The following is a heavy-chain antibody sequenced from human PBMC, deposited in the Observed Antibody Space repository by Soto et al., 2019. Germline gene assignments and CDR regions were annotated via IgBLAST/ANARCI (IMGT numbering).Heavy chain of an antibody. CDR3: ARDYARGWCQF. CDR2: ISFDGAK. V-gene: IGHV3-30*03. Sequence: QVQLVESGGGVVQPGTSLRLSCTASGFSFSNSGMQWVRQTPGKGLEWVALISFDGAKYYVDSVKGRFTISRDNPTNTVYLQMNRLRPEDTAVYYCARDYARGWCQFWGQGTLVTVSS. J-gene: IGHJ4*02. D-gene: IGHD2-8*02. CDR1: GFSFSNSG.